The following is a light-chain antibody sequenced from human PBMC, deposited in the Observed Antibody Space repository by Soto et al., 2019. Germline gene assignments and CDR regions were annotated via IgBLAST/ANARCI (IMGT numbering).Light chain of an antibody. Sequence: QSALTQPPSVSGSPGQSITISCTGTSSDVGGYNYVSWYQQHPGKAPKLMIYDVSNRPSGVSNRFSGSKSGNTASLTISGLQAEDEADYYCSSYTSSSTFVFGGGTKLTVL. CDR2: DVS. J-gene: IGLJ2*01. V-gene: IGLV2-14*01. CDR3: SSYTSSSTFV. CDR1: SSDVGGYNY.